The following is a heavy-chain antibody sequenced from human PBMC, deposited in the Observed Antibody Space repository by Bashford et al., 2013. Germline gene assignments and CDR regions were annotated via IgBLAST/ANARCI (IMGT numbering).Heavy chain of an antibody. CDR2: ILNSGST. V-gene: IGHV4-59*01. CDR3: ARIERYCSDYRLWFDP. J-gene: IGHJ5*02. D-gene: IGHD2-15*01. Sequence: SSETLSLTCTVSGGSFGSYYWSWVRQPPGKGLEWIGYILNSGSTNYSPSLVSRITISVDTSKNQFSLKLKSVTAADTAVYYCARIERYCSDYRLWFDPWGQGTLVTVSS. CDR1: GGSFGSYY.